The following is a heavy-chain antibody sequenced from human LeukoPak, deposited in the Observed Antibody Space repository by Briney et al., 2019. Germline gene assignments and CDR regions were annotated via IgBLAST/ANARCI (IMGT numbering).Heavy chain of an antibody. CDR3: AREPPFYGDYEDY. CDR2: ISSSSSTI. D-gene: IGHD4-17*01. J-gene: IGHJ4*02. Sequence: GGSLRLSCAASGFTFTSYSMNWVRQAPGKGLEWVSYISSSSSTIYYADSVKGRFTISRDTAKNSLYLQMNSLRDEDTAVYYCAREPPFYGDYEDYWGQGTLVTVSS. V-gene: IGHV3-48*02. CDR1: GFTFTSYS.